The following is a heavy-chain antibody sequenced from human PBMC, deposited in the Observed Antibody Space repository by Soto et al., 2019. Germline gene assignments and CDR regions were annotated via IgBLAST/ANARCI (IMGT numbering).Heavy chain of an antibody. V-gene: IGHV4-34*01. CDR2: INHSGST. CDR3: ARGFRFCSGGSCYSGWFDP. Sequence: QVQLQQWGAGLLKPSETLSLTCVVYGGSFSGYYWSWIRQPPGKGLEWIGEINHSGSTNYNPSLKSRVTISVDTSKNQFSLKLSSVTAADTAVYSCARGFRFCSGGSCYSGWFDPWGQGTLVTVSS. CDR1: GGSFSGYY. D-gene: IGHD2-15*01. J-gene: IGHJ5*02.